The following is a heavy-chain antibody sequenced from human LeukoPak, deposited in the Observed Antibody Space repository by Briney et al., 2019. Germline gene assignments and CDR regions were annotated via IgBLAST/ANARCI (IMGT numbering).Heavy chain of an antibody. CDR2: IYYSGST. D-gene: IGHD1-20*01. CDR3: ARHTHNWNDNAFDI. Sequence: SETLSLTCTVSGGSISSSSYYWGWIRQPPGKGLEWIGSIYYSGSTYYNPSLKSRVTISVDTSKNQFSLKLSSVTAADTAVYYCARHTHNWNDNAFDIWGQETLVTVSS. CDR1: GGSISSSSYY. V-gene: IGHV4-39*01. J-gene: IGHJ3*02.